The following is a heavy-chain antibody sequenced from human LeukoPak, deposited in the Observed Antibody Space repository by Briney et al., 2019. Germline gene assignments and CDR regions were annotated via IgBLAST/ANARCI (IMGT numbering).Heavy chain of an antibody. D-gene: IGHD3-22*01. CDR3: GRVAHDSSGYYFNDY. CDR2: INNDGNST. J-gene: IGHJ4*02. Sequence: PGGSLRLSCAASGFTFSSFWMQWVRQAPGKGLMWVSRINNDGNSTTYADAVKGRFTISRDNAKNTLYLQMNSLRAEDMAVYFCGRVAHDSSGYYFNDYWGQGTLVTVSS. V-gene: IGHV3-74*01. CDR1: GFTFSSFW.